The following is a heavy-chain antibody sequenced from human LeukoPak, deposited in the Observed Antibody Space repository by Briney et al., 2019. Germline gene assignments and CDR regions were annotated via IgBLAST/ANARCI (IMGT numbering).Heavy chain of an antibody. CDR1: GHSFTTYR. CDR3: VRHNDYYYMDV. J-gene: IGHJ6*03. V-gene: IGHV5-51*01. CDR2: IYVDDSDT. Sequence: GESLKISCKGPGHSFTTYRIGWVRQMPGKGLEWMGIIYVDDSDTTYNPAFQGQVTISADKSINTAYLQWNSLQASDTAMYFCVRHNDYYYMDVRGKGTSVTVSS.